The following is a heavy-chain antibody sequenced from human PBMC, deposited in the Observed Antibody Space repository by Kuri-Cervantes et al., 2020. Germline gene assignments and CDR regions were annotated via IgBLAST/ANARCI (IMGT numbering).Heavy chain of an antibody. J-gene: IGHJ5*02. V-gene: IGHV4-31*02. CDR1: GGSIRSGDYY. CDR3: AREGKDYYDSSGYFNWFDP. Sequence: SCTVSGGSIRSGDYYWSWIRQPPGKGLEWIGYIYYSGSTYYNPSLKSRVIISVDTSKNQFSLKLSSVTAADTAVYYCAREGKDYYDSSGYFNWFDPWGQGTLVTVSS. CDR2: IYYSGST. D-gene: IGHD3-22*01.